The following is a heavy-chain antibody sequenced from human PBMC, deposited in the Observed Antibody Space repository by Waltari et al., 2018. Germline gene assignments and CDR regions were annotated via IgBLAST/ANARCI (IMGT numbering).Heavy chain of an antibody. D-gene: IGHD1-7*01. CDR3: ARTVFITGTTLDAFDI. V-gene: IGHV4-39*07. CDR1: GGSISSSSYY. CDR2: IYYSGST. Sequence: QLQLQESGPGLVKPSETLSLTCTVPGGSISSSSYYWGWIRQPPGKGLEWIGSIYYSGSTYYNPSLKSRVTISVDTSKNQFSLKLSSVTAADTAVYYCARTVFITGTTLDAFDIWGQGTMVTVSS. J-gene: IGHJ3*02.